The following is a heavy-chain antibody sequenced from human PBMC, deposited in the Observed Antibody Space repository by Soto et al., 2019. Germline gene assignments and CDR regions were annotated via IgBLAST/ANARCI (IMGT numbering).Heavy chain of an antibody. V-gene: IGHV3-30*18. J-gene: IGHJ3*02. D-gene: IGHD1-1*01. CDR2: ISYDGSNK. CDR3: AKGPLLTWTQTVDI. Sequence: GGSLRLSCAASGFPFSSSGMYWVRQAPGKGLEWVAIISYDGSNKDYADSVKGRFTISRDNSKNTLYLQMNSLRVEDKAVYYCAKGPLLTWTQTVDIWGQGTLATVSS. CDR1: GFPFSSSG.